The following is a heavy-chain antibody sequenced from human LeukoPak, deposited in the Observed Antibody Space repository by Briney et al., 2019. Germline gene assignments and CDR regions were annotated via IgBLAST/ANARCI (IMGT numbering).Heavy chain of an antibody. D-gene: IGHD2-2*01. V-gene: IGHV3-23*01. CDR3: AKLVYCSSTSCPGAYFDY. J-gene: IGHJ4*02. CDR1: GFTFSSYA. Sequence: GGSLRLSCAASGFTFSSYAMSWVRQAPGKGLEWVSAICGSGGSTYYADSVKGRFTISRDNSKNTLYLQMNSLRAEDTAVYYCAKLVYCSSTSCPGAYFDYWGQGTLVTVSS. CDR2: ICGSGGST.